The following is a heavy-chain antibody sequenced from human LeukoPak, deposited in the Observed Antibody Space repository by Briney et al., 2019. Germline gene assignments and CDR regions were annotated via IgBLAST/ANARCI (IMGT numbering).Heavy chain of an antibody. CDR3: ARDCEAYCGRDPPDY. CDR1: GYTFTSYY. V-gene: IGHV1-46*01. CDR2: INPSGGST. Sequence: ASVKVSCKASGYTFTSYYMHWVRQAPGQGLEWMGIINPSGGSTSYAQKFQGRVTMTRDTSASTAYMELSSLRSEDTAVYFCARDCEAYCGRDPPDYWGQGTLVTVSS. D-gene: IGHD2-21*02. J-gene: IGHJ4*02.